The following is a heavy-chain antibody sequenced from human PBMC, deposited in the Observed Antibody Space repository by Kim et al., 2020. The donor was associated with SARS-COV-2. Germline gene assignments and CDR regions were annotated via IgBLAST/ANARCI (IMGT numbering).Heavy chain of an antibody. J-gene: IGHJ4*02. CDR3: ARGSVWKGLEY. V-gene: IGHV4-34*01. Sequence: SETLSLTCAVYGGSFSGYYWSWIRQPPGKGLEWIGEINHSGSTNYNPSLKSRVTISVDTSKNQFSLKLSSVTAADTAVYYCARGSVWKGLEYWGQGTLVTVSS. CDR1: GGSFSGYY. D-gene: IGHD1-1*01. CDR2: INHSGST.